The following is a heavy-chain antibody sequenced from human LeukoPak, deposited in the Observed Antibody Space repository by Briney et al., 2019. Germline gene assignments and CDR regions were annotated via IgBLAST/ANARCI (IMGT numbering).Heavy chain of an antibody. V-gene: IGHV3-66*02. D-gene: IGHD1-26*01. CDR2: IYSGGTT. CDR3: AKSLYSGSY. Sequence: PGGSLRLSCAASGFTVSSNYMSWVRQAPGKGLEWVSVIYSGGTTNHADSVKGRFTVSRDNSKNTLYLQMNSLRAEDTAMYYCAKSLYSGSYWGQGTLVTVSS. J-gene: IGHJ4*02. CDR1: GFTVSSNY.